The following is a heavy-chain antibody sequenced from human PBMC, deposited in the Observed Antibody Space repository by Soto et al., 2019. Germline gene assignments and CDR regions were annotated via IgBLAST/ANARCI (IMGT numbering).Heavy chain of an antibody. Sequence: SVKVSCKASGGTFSSYAISWVRQAPGQGLEWMGGIIPIFGTANHAQKFQGRVTITADESTSTAYMELSSLRSEDTAVYYCAREEVNGYCSGGSCYYDAFDIWGQGTMVTVSS. CDR2: IIPIFGTA. V-gene: IGHV1-69*13. CDR1: GGTFSSYA. CDR3: AREEVNGYCSGGSCYYDAFDI. J-gene: IGHJ3*02. D-gene: IGHD2-15*01.